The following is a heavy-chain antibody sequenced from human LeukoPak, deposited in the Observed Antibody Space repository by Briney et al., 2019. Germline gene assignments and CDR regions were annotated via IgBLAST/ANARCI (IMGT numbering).Heavy chain of an antibody. CDR1: GYTFTSYG. Sequence: VSVKVSCKASGYTFTSYGISWVRQAPGQGLEWMGWISAYNGNTNYAQKLQGRVTMTTDTSTSTAYMELRSLRSDDTAVYYCARLIAAAGTTINWFDPWGQGTLVTVSS. D-gene: IGHD6-13*01. J-gene: IGHJ5*02. CDR2: ISAYNGNT. CDR3: ARLIAAAGTTINWFDP. V-gene: IGHV1-18*01.